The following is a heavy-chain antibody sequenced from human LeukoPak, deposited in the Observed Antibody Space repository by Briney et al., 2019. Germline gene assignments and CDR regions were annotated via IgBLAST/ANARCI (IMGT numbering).Heavy chain of an antibody. CDR1: GFTFSSYW. Sequence: GGSLRLSCAASGFTFSSYWMSWVRQAPGKGLEWVANIKQDGSEKYYVDSVKGRFTISRDNAKNSLYLQMNSLRAEDTAVYYCARVGPYSSSWFGSGAFDIWGQGTMVTVSS. CDR3: ARVGPYSSSWFGSGAFDI. V-gene: IGHV3-7*01. D-gene: IGHD6-13*01. J-gene: IGHJ3*02. CDR2: IKQDGSEK.